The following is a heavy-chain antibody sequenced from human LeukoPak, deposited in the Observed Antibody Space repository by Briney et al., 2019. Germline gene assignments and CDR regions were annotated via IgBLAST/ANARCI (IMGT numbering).Heavy chain of an antibody. D-gene: IGHD6-13*01. Sequence: GASVKVSCKASGYTFTSYGISWVRQAPGQGLEWMGWISAYNGNTNYAQKPQGRVTMTTDTSTSTAYMELRSLRSDDTAVYYCARDLSIAAARPSGSLLDYWGQGTLVTVSS. CDR1: GYTFTSYG. V-gene: IGHV1-18*01. J-gene: IGHJ4*02. CDR2: ISAYNGNT. CDR3: ARDLSIAAARPSGSLLDY.